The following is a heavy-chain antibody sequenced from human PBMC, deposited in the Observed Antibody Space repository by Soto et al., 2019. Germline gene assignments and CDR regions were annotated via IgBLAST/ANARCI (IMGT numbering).Heavy chain of an antibody. CDR1: GFTFSNAW. D-gene: IGHD2-15*01. CDR2: IKSKTDGGTT. CDR3: TTDYCSGGSCNFDY. Sequence: GGSLRLSCAASGFTFSNAWMNWVRQAPGKGLEWVGRIKSKTDGGTTDYAAPVKGRFTISRDDSKNTLYLQMNSLKTEDTAVYYCTTDYCSGGSCNFDYWGQGTLVTVSS. J-gene: IGHJ4*02. V-gene: IGHV3-15*07.